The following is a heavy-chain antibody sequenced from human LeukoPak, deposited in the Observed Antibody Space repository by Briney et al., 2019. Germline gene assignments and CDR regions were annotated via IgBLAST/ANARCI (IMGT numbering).Heavy chain of an antibody. CDR2: IYHSGST. CDR1: GYSISSGYY. Sequence: SETLSLTCAVSGYSISSGYYWGWIRQPPGKGLEWIGSIYHSGSTYYNPSLKSRVTISVDTSKNQFSLKLSSVTAADTAVYYCARTRDFWNGYFDYWGQGTLVTVSS. V-gene: IGHV4-38-2*01. D-gene: IGHD3-3*01. CDR3: ARTRDFWNGYFDY. J-gene: IGHJ4*02.